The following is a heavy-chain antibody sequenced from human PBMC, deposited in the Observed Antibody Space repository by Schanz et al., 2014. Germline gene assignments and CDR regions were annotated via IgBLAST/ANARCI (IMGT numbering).Heavy chain of an antibody. CDR2: ISPYNGNT. Sequence: QVQLVQSGDEVKKPGASVKVSCKTSGYTFSDYGITWVRQAPGQGLEWVGWISPYNGNTNYAQKLQGRVTMTADTSTSTAYMELRSLRADDTALYYCARGPLGTSPWGQGTLVIVSS. D-gene: IGHD5-12*01. CDR3: ARGPLGTSP. V-gene: IGHV1-18*01. CDR1: GYTFSDYG. J-gene: IGHJ5*02.